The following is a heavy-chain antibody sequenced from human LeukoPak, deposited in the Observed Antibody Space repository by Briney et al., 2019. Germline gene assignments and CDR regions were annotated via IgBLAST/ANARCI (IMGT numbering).Heavy chain of an antibody. CDR2: ISGSGGST. J-gene: IGHJ3*02. Sequence: GGSLRLSCAPSGCALSSEGMRGARQAAGKGMEWVSAISGSGGSTYYADSVKGGFTISRDNSKNTLYLQMNSLRAEDTAVYYCAKDRIAVAGHDAFDIWGQGTMVTVSS. CDR1: GCALSSEG. V-gene: IGHV3-23*01. CDR3: AKDRIAVAGHDAFDI. D-gene: IGHD6-19*01.